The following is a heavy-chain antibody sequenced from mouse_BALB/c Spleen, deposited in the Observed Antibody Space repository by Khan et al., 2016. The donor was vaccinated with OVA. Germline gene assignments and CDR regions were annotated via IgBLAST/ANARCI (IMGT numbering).Heavy chain of an antibody. CDR1: GFTFSDYG. D-gene: IGHD1-2*01. CDR3: ARGGGTAPFAY. Sequence: EVELVESGGGLVQPGGSRTLSCAASGFTFSDYGMAWVRQAPGKGPEWVAFISDLAYTFYYADTVTGRFTLSRENAKNTLYLEMSCLRSGDTARYYCARGGGTAPFAYWGQGTLVTVSA. V-gene: IGHV5-15*02. CDR2: ISDLAYTF. J-gene: IGHJ3*01.